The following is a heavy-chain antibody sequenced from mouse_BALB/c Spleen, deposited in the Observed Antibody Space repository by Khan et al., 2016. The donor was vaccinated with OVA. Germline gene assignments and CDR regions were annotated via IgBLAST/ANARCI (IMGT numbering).Heavy chain of an antibody. Sequence: VQLQQPGPELVKPGASVKMSCKASGYTFTNYIIHWVKQKPGQGLEWIGYINPHNDGSKYNEKFKGKATLISDKSSSTAYMELSGLTSEDSAVYYWARDYGSSFWFAYWGQGTLVTVSA. CDR2: INPHNDGS. V-gene: IGHV1S136*01. CDR1: GYTFTNYI. CDR3: ARDYGSSFWFAY. J-gene: IGHJ3*01. D-gene: IGHD1-1*01.